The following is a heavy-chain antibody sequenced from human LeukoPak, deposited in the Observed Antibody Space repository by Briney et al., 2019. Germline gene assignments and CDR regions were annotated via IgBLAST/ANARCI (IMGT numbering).Heavy chain of an antibody. J-gene: IGHJ5*02. CDR3: AKEGKNYGDWSDP. CDR2: ISYDGTNK. CDR1: GFTFSSYG. Sequence: GGSLRLSCAASGFTFSSYGMHWVRQAPGKGPEWVALISYDGTNKYYADSVKGRFTISRDNSKNTLYLQMNSLRTDDTAVYYCAKEGKNYGDWSDPWGQGTLVTVSS. D-gene: IGHD2-21*01. V-gene: IGHV3-30*18.